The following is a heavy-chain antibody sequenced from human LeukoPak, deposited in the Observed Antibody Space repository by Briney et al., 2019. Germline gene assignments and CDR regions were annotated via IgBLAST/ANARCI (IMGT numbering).Heavy chain of an antibody. CDR2: ISASGP. J-gene: IGHJ4*02. V-gene: IGHV3-23*01. CDR3: AKDRRRPATVLYFDY. CDR1: GFTFSRLA. D-gene: IGHD4-11*01. Sequence: GRSLRLSCAASGFTFSRLAMTWVRQAPGKGLEWVSTISASGPYYADAVRGRFTISRDNSRNTLSLQMDSLRAEDTAVYYCAKDRRRPATVLYFDYWGQGTLVTVSS.